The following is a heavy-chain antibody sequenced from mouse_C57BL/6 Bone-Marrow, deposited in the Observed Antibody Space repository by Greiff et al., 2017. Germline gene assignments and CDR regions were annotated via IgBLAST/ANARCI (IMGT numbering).Heavy chain of an antibody. CDR3: ARAIYYYGSRAWFAY. CDR2: ISDGGSYT. J-gene: IGHJ3*01. CDR1: GFTFSSYA. V-gene: IGHV5-4*03. Sequence: EVMLVESGGGLVKPGGSLKLSCAASGFTFSSYAMSWVRQTPEKRLEWVATISDGGSYTYYPDNVKGRITIARDNAKNNLYLQLSHLKSEDTAMYYCARAIYYYGSRAWFAYWGQGTLVTVSA. D-gene: IGHD1-1*01.